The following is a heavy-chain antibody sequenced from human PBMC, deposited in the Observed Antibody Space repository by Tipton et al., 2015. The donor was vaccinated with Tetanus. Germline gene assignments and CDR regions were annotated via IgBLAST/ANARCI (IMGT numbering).Heavy chain of an antibody. D-gene: IGHD6-19*01. CDR2: ISSTSTYI. V-gene: IGHV3-21*01. Sequence: SLRLSYEVSGFTLSRFGMNWVRQAPGKGLEWISSISSTSTYIYYATSVKGRFTISRDNAKNSLFLQMNSLRAEDTAIYYCVSGSSLDYWGQGALVTVS. J-gene: IGHJ4*02. CDR1: GFTLSRFG. CDR3: VSGSSLDY.